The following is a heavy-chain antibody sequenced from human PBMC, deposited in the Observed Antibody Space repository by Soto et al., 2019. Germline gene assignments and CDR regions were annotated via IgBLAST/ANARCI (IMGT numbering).Heavy chain of an antibody. CDR2: INPDNGNT. D-gene: IGHD2-15*01. V-gene: IGHV1-3*01. CDR3: ARGIATGQLDP. J-gene: IGHJ5*02. CDR1: GYTFTRYT. Sequence: QVQLVQSGAEVKKPGASVKISCKASGYTFTRYTMNWVCQAPGQRLEWMGWINPDNGNTKSSQKFQDRVIITRDTSASTAYSALSRLRSEDTALYYCARGIATGQLDPWGQGTLVTVSS.